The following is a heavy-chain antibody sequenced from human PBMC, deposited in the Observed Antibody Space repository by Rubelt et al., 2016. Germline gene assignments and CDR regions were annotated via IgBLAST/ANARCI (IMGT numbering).Heavy chain of an antibody. CDR2: INHSGSA. V-gene: IGHV4-34*01. CDR3: ARGGLRVGRAQHF. CDR1: GGSFSGYY. D-gene: IGHD2/OR15-2a*01. Sequence: QVQLQQWGAGLLKPSETLSLTCAVYGGSFSGYYWSWIRQPPGKGLEWIGEINHSGSANYNPSLKTRVTISVDTSKNQFSLKLSSVTAGDTAVYYCARGGLRVGRAQHFWSQGTLVTVSS. J-gene: IGHJ4*02.